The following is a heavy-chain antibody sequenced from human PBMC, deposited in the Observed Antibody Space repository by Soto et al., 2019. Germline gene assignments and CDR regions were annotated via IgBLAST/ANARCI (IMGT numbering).Heavy chain of an antibody. J-gene: IGHJ6*02. CDR2: SYYSGST. V-gene: IGHV4-39*01. CDR3: AREVLRYFDWLLKGDYYYGMDV. D-gene: IGHD3-9*01. Sequence: SEALSHSNTVSGGSTRIRSYYVCCIRLPPGKGLEWIGSSYYSGSTYYNPSLKSRVTISVDTSKNQFSLKLSSVTAADTAVYYCAREVLRYFDWLLKGDYYYGMDVWGQGTTVT. CDR1: GGSTRIRSYY.